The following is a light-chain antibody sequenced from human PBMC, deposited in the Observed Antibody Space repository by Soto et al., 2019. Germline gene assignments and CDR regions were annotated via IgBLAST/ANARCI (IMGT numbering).Light chain of an antibody. CDR3: HQRQSWPRT. CDR1: QYVGTR. V-gene: IGKV3-11*01. Sequence: EIVLTQSPATLSSSPGETATLYCRASQYVGTRLAWYQHKPGQAPRLLIYYTSNRATGIPARFSGSGSGTDFTLTINSLAPEDFAIYYCHQRQSWPRTFGQGTKVDI. CDR2: YTS. J-gene: IGKJ1*01.